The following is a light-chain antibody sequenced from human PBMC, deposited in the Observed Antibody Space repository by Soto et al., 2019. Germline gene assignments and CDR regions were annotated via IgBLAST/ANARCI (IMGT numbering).Light chain of an antibody. Sequence: QSVLTQPPSVSGAPGQRVTISCTGSSSYIGAGYDVHWYQQRPGTGPKLLIFGNINRPSGVPDRFSGSKSGTSASLAITGLQAEDEGDYYCQSYDSTLSDRYVFGTGTKVTVL. CDR3: QSYDSTLSDRYV. CDR1: SSYIGAGYD. J-gene: IGLJ1*01. CDR2: GNI. V-gene: IGLV1-40*01.